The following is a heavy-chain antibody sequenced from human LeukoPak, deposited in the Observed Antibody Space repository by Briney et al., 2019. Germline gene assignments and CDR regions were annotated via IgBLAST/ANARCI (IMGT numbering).Heavy chain of an antibody. CDR3: ARDSSIGYSSGWYAY. J-gene: IGHJ4*02. CDR2: IRYDGSNK. Sequence: PGRSLRLSCAASGFTFSSYGMHWVRQAPGKGLEWVAVIRYDGSNKYYADSVRGRFTISRDNSKNTLYLQMNGLRAEDTAVYYCARDSSIGYSSGWYAYWGQGTLVTVSS. CDR1: GFTFSSYG. D-gene: IGHD6-19*01. V-gene: IGHV3-33*01.